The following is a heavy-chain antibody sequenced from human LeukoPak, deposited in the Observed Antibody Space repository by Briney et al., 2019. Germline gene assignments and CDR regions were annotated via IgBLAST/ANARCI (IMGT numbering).Heavy chain of an antibody. CDR2: ISSSSSYI. Sequence: LSLTCTVSGGSISSGDYYWSWIRQPPGKGLEWVSSISSSSSYIYYADSVKGRFTISRDNAKNSLYLQMNSLRAEDTAVYYCAREKQRRDYYYYMDVWGKGTTVTVSS. D-gene: IGHD5-18*01. CDR1: GGSISSGDYY. V-gene: IGHV3-11*06. CDR3: AREKQRRDYYYYMDV. J-gene: IGHJ6*03.